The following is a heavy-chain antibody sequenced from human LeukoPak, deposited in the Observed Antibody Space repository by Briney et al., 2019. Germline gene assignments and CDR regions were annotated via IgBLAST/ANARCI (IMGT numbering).Heavy chain of an antibody. CDR2: INSDGSST. CDR3: AGADGWLVGVSY. V-gene: IGHV3-74*01. Sequence: GGSLRLSCAASGFTFSSYWMHWVRQAPGKGLVWVSRINSDGSSTTYADSVKGRFTISRDNAKNTLYLQMNSLRAEDTAVYYCAGADGWLVGVSYWGQGTLVTVSS. D-gene: IGHD6-19*01. J-gene: IGHJ4*02. CDR1: GFTFSSYW.